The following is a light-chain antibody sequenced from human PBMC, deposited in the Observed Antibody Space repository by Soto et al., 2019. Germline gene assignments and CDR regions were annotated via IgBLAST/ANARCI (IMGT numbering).Light chain of an antibody. J-gene: IGKJ4*01. CDR2: KAS. V-gene: IGKV1-5*03. CDR1: QSISMW. CDR3: QQYHAYPLT. Sequence: DIQMTQSPSTLSASVGDRVTITCRPSQSISMWLAWYQQKPGKAPKFLIQKASTLESGVPSRFSGSGSGTXXXXXIXXXQPDDFATYFCQQYHAYPLTFGGGTKVEIK.